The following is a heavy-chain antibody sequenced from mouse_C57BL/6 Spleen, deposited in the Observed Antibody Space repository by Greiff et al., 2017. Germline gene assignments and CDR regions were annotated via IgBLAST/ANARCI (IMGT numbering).Heavy chain of an antibody. D-gene: IGHD2-4*01. J-gene: IGHJ2*01. CDR3: TTYDYDLDY. CDR1: GFNIKDDY. CDR2: IDPENGDT. V-gene: IGHV14-4*01. Sequence: EVKLVESGAELVRPGASVKLSCTASGFNIKDDYMHWVKQRPEQGLEWIGWIDPENGDTEYAPKFQGKATRTADTSSNTAYLQLSSLTSEDTAVYYCTTYDYDLDYWGQGTTLTVSS.